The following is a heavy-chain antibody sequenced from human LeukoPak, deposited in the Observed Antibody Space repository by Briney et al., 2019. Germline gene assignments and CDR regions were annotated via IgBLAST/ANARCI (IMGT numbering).Heavy chain of an antibody. J-gene: IGHJ5*01. CDR3: VRDWDHFDFDS. CDR2: IKGDGSHT. D-gene: IGHD3-9*01. Sequence: GGSLRLSCAASGFTFSNYWMHWVRQAPGKGLVWVSRIKGDGSHTVYADSVKGRFTISRDNAKNTLYLQMKSLRAEDTAVYYCVRDWDHFDFDSWGLGTLVTVSS. CDR1: GFTFSNYW. V-gene: IGHV3-74*01.